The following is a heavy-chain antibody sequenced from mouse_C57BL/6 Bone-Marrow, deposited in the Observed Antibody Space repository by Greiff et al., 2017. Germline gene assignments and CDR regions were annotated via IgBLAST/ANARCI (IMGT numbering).Heavy chain of an antibody. CDR1: GYTFTSYW. CDR2: IHPNSGST. Sequence: QVQLKQSGAELVKPGASVKLSCKASGYTFTSYWMHWVKQRPGQGLEWIGMIHPNSGSTNYNEKFKSKATLTVDNSSSTAYMQLSSLTSEDSAVYYCARMLTGPFAYWGQGTLVTVSA. CDR3: ARMLTGPFAY. D-gene: IGHD4-1*01. V-gene: IGHV1-64*01. J-gene: IGHJ3*01.